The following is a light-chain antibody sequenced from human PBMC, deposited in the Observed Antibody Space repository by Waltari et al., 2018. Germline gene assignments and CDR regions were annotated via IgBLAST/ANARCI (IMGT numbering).Light chain of an antibody. CDR3: SSYTSSSTPRV. Sequence: QSALTQPASASGPPGQSITFPCTGTRSDVGGYTYVTWYQQHQGKAPKLMIYDVSNRPSGVSNRFSGSKSGNTASLTISGLQAEDEADYYCSSYTSSSTPRVFGGGTKLTVL. CDR1: RSDVGGYTY. V-gene: IGLV2-14*01. CDR2: DVS. J-gene: IGLJ3*02.